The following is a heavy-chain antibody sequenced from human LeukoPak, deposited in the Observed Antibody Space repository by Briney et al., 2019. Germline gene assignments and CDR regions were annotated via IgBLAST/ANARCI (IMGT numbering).Heavy chain of an antibody. CDR3: VRGGWFDY. CDR2: ISGTGYTT. V-gene: IGHV3-23*01. CDR1: GFTVSTYV. D-gene: IGHD3-10*01. Sequence: PGGSLRLSCAASGFTVSTYVMTWLRQSPGKGLEWVARISGTGYTTYYADSVKGRFTISRDNSKNTLFLQMNSLRAEDTALYYCVRGGWFDYWGQGALVIVSS. J-gene: IGHJ5*01.